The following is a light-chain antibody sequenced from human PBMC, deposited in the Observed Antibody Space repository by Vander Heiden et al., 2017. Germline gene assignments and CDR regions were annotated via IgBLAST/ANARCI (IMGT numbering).Light chain of an antibody. J-gene: IGLJ1*01. Sequence: QSALTQPASVSGSPGQSLTISCTGTSSDVGGYNYVSWYQQHPGKAPKLMISDVSNRPSGVSTRFSGSKSGNTASLTISGLQAEDEADYYCSSYTSSSTFYVFGTGTKGTVL. CDR3: SSYTSSSTFYV. CDR1: SSDVGGYNY. CDR2: DVS. V-gene: IGLV2-14*01.